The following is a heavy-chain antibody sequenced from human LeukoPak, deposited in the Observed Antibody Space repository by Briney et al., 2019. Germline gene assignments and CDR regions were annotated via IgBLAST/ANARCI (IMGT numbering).Heavy chain of an antibody. J-gene: IGHJ4*02. CDR1: GGPFSIYY. CDR2: ITHSGST. CDR3: ASPSCTITGGSIFLDY. Sequence: SSETLSLTCAVYGGPFSIYYWSWIREPPGKGLEWIGEITHSGSTNHNPPLKSRVTISLDTCKKQSSPTMKSVTAADNGVYFCASPSCTITGGSIFLDYWGQGTLVTASS. D-gene: IGHD2-8*01. V-gene: IGHV4-34*01.